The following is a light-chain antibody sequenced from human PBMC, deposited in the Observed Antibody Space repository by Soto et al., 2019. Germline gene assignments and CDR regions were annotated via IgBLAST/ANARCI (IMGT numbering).Light chain of an antibody. CDR1: QSVSSSY. Sequence: EIVLTQSPGTLSLSPGERATLSCRASQSVSSSYLAGYQQKPGQAPRLLIYGTSSRASGTPNRFSGSGSGTDFTLTIIRLEPEDFSVYYCQQYDSSRLTFGGGTKVEIK. J-gene: IGKJ4*01. V-gene: IGKV3-20*01. CDR3: QQYDSSRLT. CDR2: GTS.